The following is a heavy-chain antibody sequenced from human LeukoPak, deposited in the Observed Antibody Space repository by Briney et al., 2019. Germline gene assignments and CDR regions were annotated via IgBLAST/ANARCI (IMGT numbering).Heavy chain of an antibody. Sequence: PSETLSLTCTVSGDSISGYYYTWIRQPTEKDLEWIGYVHDTGSTNYNPSLKSRVTISLDTSMKHFSLNLRSVTAADAAVYFCFYGPNHYYFDHWGQGTLVTVSS. CDR1: GDSISGYY. CDR3: FYGPNHYYFDH. D-gene: IGHD3-16*01. V-gene: IGHV4-59*01. J-gene: IGHJ4*02. CDR2: VHDTGST.